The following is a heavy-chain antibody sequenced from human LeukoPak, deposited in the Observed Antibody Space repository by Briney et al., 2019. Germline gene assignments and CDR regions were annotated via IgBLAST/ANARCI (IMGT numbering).Heavy chain of an antibody. D-gene: IGHD3-3*01. CDR1: GGSFSGYY. CDR2: INHSGST. CDR3: ARVGYDFWSGSRDY. J-gene: IGHJ4*02. V-gene: IGHV4-34*01. Sequence: SETLSLTCAVYGGSFSGYYWSWIRQPPGKGLEWIGEINHSGSTNYNPSLKSRVTISVDTSKNQFSLKLSSVTAADTAVYYCARVGYDFWSGSRDYWGQGTLVTVSS.